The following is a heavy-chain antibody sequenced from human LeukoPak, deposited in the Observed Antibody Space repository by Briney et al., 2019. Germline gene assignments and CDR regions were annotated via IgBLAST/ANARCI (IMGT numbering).Heavy chain of an antibody. D-gene: IGHD6-13*01. CDR1: GFTFSNYA. CDR2: ISDSGDSI. J-gene: IGHJ1*01. Sequence: GGSLRLSCAASGFTFSNYAMSWVRQAPGKGLERVSGISDSGDSIYYTDSVKGRFTISRDNFKNTMYLQMNSLRAEDTAVYYCTASSNWYFQHWGQGFLVTVSS. V-gene: IGHV3-23*01. CDR3: TASSNWYFQH.